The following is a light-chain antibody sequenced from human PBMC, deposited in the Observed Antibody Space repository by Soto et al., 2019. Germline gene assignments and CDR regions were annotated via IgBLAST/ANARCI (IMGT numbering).Light chain of an antibody. V-gene: IGLV2-8*01. CDR3: SSFTDSNTLI. J-gene: IGLJ2*01. CDR2: EVN. Sequence: QSALTQPPSAYGSPGQSVTISCTGTGSDVATYDFVSWYQQHPGKAPQLMIFEVNKRPSRVPDRFSGSKSGNTASLTVSGLQAEDEADYYCSSFTDSNTLIFGGGTKLTVL. CDR1: GSDVATYDF.